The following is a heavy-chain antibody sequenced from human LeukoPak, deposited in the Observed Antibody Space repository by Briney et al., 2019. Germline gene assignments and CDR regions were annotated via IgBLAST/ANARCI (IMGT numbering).Heavy chain of an antibody. J-gene: IGHJ4*02. CDR1: GGSISSGSYY. Sequence: PSETLSLTCTVSGGSISSGSYYWGWIRQPPGKGLEWIGSIYYSGSTYYNPSLKSRVTISVDTSKNQFSLKLSSVTAADTAVYYCARVRYFDWLLGLWGQGTLVTASS. CDR3: ARVRYFDWLLGL. CDR2: IYYSGST. D-gene: IGHD3-9*01. V-gene: IGHV4-39*01.